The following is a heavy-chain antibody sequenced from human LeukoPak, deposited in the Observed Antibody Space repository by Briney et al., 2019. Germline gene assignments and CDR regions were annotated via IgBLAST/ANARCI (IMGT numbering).Heavy chain of an antibody. Sequence: GASLRLSCAASGFTFSNAWMSWVRQAPGKGLEWVSAISSSGGSTYYADSVKGRLTISRDNSKNTLYLQMNSLRAEDTAVYYCAKGAWYNWNHYFDYWGQGTLVTVS. D-gene: IGHD1-20*01. J-gene: IGHJ4*02. V-gene: IGHV3-23*01. CDR2: ISSSGGST. CDR3: AKGAWYNWNHYFDY. CDR1: GFTFSNAW.